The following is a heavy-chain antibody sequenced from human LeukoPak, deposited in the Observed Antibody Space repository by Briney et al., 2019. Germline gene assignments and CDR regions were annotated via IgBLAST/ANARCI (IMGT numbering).Heavy chain of an antibody. Sequence: SETLSLTCTVSGGSISSYYWSWIRQPPGKGLEWIGYIYYSGSTNYNPSLKSRVTISVDTSKNQFSLKLSSVTAADTAVYYCARWGDTRTEDYWGQGTLVTVSS. J-gene: IGHJ4*02. CDR2: IYYSGST. D-gene: IGHD3-16*01. V-gene: IGHV4-59*01. CDR1: GGSISSYY. CDR3: ARWGDTRTEDY.